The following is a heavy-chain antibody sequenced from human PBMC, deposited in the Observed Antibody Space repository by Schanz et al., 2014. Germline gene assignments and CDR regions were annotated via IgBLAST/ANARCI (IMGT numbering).Heavy chain of an antibody. Sequence: QVQLVQSGVEVKKPGASVKVSCKASGYTFTRSGISWVRQAPGQGLEWMGWIGGSDGNTNFAQKFQGRVTMTRNTSISTAYMDLSSLRSEDTAVYYCARGQYYYDSSGYLQNDYWGQGTLVTVSS. V-gene: IGHV1-18*01. CDR1: GYTFTRSG. J-gene: IGHJ4*02. CDR3: ARGQYYYDSSGYLQNDY. D-gene: IGHD3-22*01. CDR2: IGGSDGNT.